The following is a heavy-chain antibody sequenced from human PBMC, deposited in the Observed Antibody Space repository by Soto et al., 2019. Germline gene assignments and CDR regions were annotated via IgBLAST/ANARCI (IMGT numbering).Heavy chain of an antibody. J-gene: IGHJ6*02. CDR2: TYYSGST. D-gene: IGHD4-17*01. Sequence: SETLSLTCTVSGGSISSSSYYWGWIRQPPGKGLEWIGSTYYSGSTNYNPSLKSRVTISVDKSKNQFSLKLTSVTAADTAIYYCARLGTTMTNGDVWGQGTTVTVSS. V-gene: IGHV4-39*07. CDR3: ARLGTTMTNGDV. CDR1: GGSISSSSYY.